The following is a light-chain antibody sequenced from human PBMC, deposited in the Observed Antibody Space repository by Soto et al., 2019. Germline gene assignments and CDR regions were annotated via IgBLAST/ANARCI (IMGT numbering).Light chain of an antibody. Sequence: MTQSPATLSVSPGERATLSCRASQSVSSYLAWYQQKPGKAPKLLIYAASTLQSGVPSRFSGSGSGTDFTLTISCLQSEDFATYYCQQYYSYPFTFGPGTKVDIK. CDR2: AAS. CDR1: QSVSSY. J-gene: IGKJ3*01. CDR3: QQYYSYPFT. V-gene: IGKV1-8*01.